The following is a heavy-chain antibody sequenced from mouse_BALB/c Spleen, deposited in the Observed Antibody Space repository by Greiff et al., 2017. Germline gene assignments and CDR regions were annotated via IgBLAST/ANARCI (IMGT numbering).Heavy chain of an antibody. J-gene: IGHJ2*01. CDR2: IKPSSGYT. V-gene: IGHV1-4*02. CDR3: ASREYFDY. CDR1: GYTFTSYT. Sequence: QVQLQQSAAELARPGASVKMSCKASGYTFTSYTMHWVKQRPGQGLEWIGYIKPSSGYTEYNQKFKDKTTLTADKSSSTAYMQLSSLTSEDSAVYYCASREYFDYWGQGTTLTVSS.